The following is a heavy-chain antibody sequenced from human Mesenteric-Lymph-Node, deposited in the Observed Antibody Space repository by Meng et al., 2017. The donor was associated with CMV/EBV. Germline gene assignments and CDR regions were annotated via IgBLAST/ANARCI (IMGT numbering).Heavy chain of an antibody. CDR2: IKQDGSEK. D-gene: IGHD1-26*01. J-gene: IGHJ3*02. CDR3: ANYLDAFDI. Sequence: GESLKISCAASGFTFSSYWMSWVRQAPGKGLEWVANIKQDGSEKYYVDSVKGRFTISRDNAKNSLYLQMNRLRAEDTAVYYCANYLDAFDIWGQGTMVTVSS. V-gene: IGHV3-7*01. CDR1: GFTFSSYW.